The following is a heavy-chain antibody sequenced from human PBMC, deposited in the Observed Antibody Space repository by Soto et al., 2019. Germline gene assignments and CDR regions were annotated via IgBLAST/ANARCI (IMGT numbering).Heavy chain of an antibody. Sequence: EVQLLESGGGLVQPGGSLRLSCAASGFTFSSYAMSWVRQAPGKGLEWVSAISGSGGSTYYADSVKGRFTISRDNSKNTLYLPMNSLRAEDTAVYYCANEEAVLHPGYDAFDIWGQGTMVTVSS. CDR2: ISGSGGST. J-gene: IGHJ3*02. CDR3: ANEEAVLHPGYDAFDI. D-gene: IGHD3-10*01. CDR1: GFTFSSYA. V-gene: IGHV3-23*01.